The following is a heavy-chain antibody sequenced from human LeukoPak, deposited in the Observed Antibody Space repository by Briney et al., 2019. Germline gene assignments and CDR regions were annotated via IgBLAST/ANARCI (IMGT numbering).Heavy chain of an antibody. Sequence: ASVKVSCKTSGYTFTNCAITWVRQAPGQGLEWMGWISAYNGNTNYAQKLQGRVTMTTDTSTSTAYMELRSLRSDDTAVYYCARAAKYYHDSSGYYYWGQGTLVTVSS. J-gene: IGHJ4*02. V-gene: IGHV1-18*01. D-gene: IGHD3-22*01. CDR3: ARAAKYYHDSSGYYY. CDR2: ISAYNGNT. CDR1: GYTFTNCA.